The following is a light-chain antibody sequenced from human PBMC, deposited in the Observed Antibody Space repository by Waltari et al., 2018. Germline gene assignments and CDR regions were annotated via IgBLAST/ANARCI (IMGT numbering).Light chain of an antibody. CDR2: DAS. V-gene: IGKV3-20*01. CDR1: QSVTSNY. CDR3: QQYGFSPLT. Sequence: ELVLTQSPGTLSLSPGESATLSCRASQSVTSNYLGWYQQKPGQAPRLLIYDASNRATGVPDRFSGSGSGTDFALTISRLEPEDFAVYYCQQYGFSPLTFGGGTKVEIK. J-gene: IGKJ4*01.